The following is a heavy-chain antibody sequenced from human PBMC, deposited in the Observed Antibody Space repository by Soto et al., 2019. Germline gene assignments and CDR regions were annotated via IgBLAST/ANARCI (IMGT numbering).Heavy chain of an antibody. CDR3: VRSGNSSGRFSDY. J-gene: IGHJ4*02. CDR2: IYPSDSDI. Sequence: PGESLKISCKGSGYTFTSYWIGWVRQMPGEGLEWMGVIYPSDSDIRYSPSFQGKVTISADKSITTAYLQWSSLKAADTAMYYCVRSGNSSGRFSDYWGQGTLVTVSS. V-gene: IGHV5-51*01. D-gene: IGHD2-15*01. CDR1: GYTFTSYW.